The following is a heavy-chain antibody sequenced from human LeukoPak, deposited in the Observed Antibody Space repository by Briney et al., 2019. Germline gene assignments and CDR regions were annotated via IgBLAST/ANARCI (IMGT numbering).Heavy chain of an antibody. CDR3: GRDRKLDY. CDR1: GFTFRSYA. J-gene: IGHJ4*02. Sequence: PGGSLRLSCAASGFTFRSYAMSWVRQAPGKGLEWVSAISDDGGDPKYAQSVKGRFTISRDNSRNRLYLQMNSLRVEDTAMYYCGRDRKLDYWGQGILVTVSS. CDR2: ISDDGGDP. V-gene: IGHV3-23*01.